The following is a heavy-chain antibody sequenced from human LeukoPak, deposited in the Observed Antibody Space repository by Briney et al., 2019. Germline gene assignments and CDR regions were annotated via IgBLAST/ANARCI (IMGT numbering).Heavy chain of an antibody. V-gene: IGHV4-34*01. CDR1: GGSFSGYY. D-gene: IGHD3-10*01. CDR2: INHSGST. Sequence: SETLSLTCAVYGGSFSGYYWSWIRQPPGKGLEWIGEINHSGSTNYNPSLKSRVTISVDTSKNQFSLKLSSVTATAVYYCARGSTYYYGSGSYSALLPYYVDVWGKGTTVTVSS. CDR3: ARGSTYYYGSGSYSALLPYYVDV. J-gene: IGHJ6*03.